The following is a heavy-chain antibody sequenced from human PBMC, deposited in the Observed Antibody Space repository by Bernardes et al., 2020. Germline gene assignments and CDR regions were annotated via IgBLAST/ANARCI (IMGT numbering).Heavy chain of an antibody. CDR3: AKALSTTKGPFDY. Sequence: GGSLRLSCAASGFTFSSYAMSWVRQAPGKGLEWVSAIVGSGGSTYYADSVRGRFTISRDNSNNTLSLQMNSLRAEDTAVFYCAKALSTTKGPFDYWGQGILVTVSS. D-gene: IGHD2-2*01. CDR1: GFTFSSYA. J-gene: IGHJ4*02. V-gene: IGHV3-23*01. CDR2: IVGSGGST.